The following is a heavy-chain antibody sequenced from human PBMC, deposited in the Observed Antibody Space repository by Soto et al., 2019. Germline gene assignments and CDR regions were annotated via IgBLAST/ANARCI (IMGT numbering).Heavy chain of an antibody. V-gene: IGHV4-4*02. CDR1: GGSISSSNW. Sequence: SETLSLTCAVSGGSISSSNWWSWVRQPPGKGLEWIGEIYHSGSTNYNPSLKSRVTISVDKSKNQFSLKLSSVTAADTAVYYCARDRHYLDGQISNYFDYWGQGTLVTVSS. CDR2: IYHSGST. CDR3: ARDRHYLDGQISNYFDY. J-gene: IGHJ4*02. D-gene: IGHD2-8*01.